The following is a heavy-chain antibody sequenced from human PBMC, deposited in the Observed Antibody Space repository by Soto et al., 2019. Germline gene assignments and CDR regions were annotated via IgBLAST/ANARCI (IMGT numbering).Heavy chain of an antibody. V-gene: IGHV4-61*01. CDR1: GGSVSSGSYY. CDR3: ARTLYSYGPMDV. CDR2: IYYSGST. Sequence: SETLSLTCTFSGGSVSSGSYYWSWIRQPPGKGLEWIGYIYYSGSTNYNPSLKSRVTISVDTSKNQFSLKLSSVTAADTAVYYCARTLYSYGPMDVWGQGTTVT. D-gene: IGHD5-18*01. J-gene: IGHJ6*02.